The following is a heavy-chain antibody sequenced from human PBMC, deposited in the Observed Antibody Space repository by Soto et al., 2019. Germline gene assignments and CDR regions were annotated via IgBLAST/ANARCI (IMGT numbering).Heavy chain of an antibody. Sequence: GSLRLSCAASGFRFSTFPMSWDRQAPGRGLEWVAVISYDGFNEYYVDSVKGRYTISRDNSRNTLYLQLDSLRIEDTAVYYCARDSSGWFSFFDFWGQGTPVTVSS. V-gene: IGHV3-30-3*01. CDR3: ARDSSGWFSFFDF. D-gene: IGHD6-19*01. CDR2: ISYDGFNE. CDR1: GFRFSTFP. J-gene: IGHJ4*02.